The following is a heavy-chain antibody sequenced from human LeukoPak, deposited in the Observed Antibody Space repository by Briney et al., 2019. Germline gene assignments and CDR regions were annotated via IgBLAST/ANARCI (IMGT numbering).Heavy chain of an antibody. Sequence: GGSLRLSCAASGFTFSNHGMNWVRQAPGKGLEWVSGISPSADIKYYADSVKGRFTTSRDNSKNTLYLQMNSLRAEDTAVYYCAKDRAYDSSGYYYGDAFDIWGQGTMVTVSS. CDR2: ISPSADIK. J-gene: IGHJ3*02. CDR3: AKDRAYDSSGYYYGDAFDI. CDR1: GFTFSNHG. V-gene: IGHV3-23*01. D-gene: IGHD3-22*01.